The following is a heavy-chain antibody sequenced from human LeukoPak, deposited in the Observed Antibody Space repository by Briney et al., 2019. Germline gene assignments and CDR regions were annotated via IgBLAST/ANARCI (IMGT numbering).Heavy chain of an antibody. Sequence: GGSLGLSCEASGFTFSGYAVSWVRQAPGKGLEWVSDFGTDGNTHYAESVRGRFDISRDNSKNTLYLQMNSLRAEDTAVYYCAKDGRDSYGSLYYFDYWGQGTLVTVSS. V-gene: IGHV3-23*01. CDR1: GFTFSGYA. J-gene: IGHJ4*02. CDR2: FGTDGNT. CDR3: AKDGRDSYGSLYYFDY. D-gene: IGHD5-18*01.